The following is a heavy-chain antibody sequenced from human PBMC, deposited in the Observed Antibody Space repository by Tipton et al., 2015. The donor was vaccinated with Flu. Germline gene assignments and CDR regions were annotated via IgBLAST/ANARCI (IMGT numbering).Heavy chain of an antibody. CDR3: ARGFVYDSSGYCAFDI. Sequence: LRLSCTVSGGSISSSSYYWGWIRQPPGKGLEWIGSIYYSGSTYYNPSLKSRVTISVDTSKNQFSLKLCSVTAADTAVYYCARGFVYDSSGYCAFDIWCQGTMVTVSS. CDR1: GGSISSSSYY. V-gene: IGHV4-39*01. J-gene: IGHJ3*02. CDR2: IYYSGST. D-gene: IGHD3-22*01.